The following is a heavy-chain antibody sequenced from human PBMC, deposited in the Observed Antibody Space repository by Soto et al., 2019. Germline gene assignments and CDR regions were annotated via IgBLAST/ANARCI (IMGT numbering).Heavy chain of an antibody. V-gene: IGHV3-33*06. CDR3: AKDSAGGGWETGGFDN. Sequence: QVQLVESGGGVVQPGRSLRLSCAASGFPLSSYGMHWVRQAPGKGLEWVALIWYDGGNKYYADSVKGRFTISRDNSKNTMDLQMNSLRAEDTAVYYCAKDSAGGGWETGGFDNWGQGTLVTVSS. D-gene: IGHD2-8*02. J-gene: IGHJ4*02. CDR2: IWYDGGNK. CDR1: GFPLSSYG.